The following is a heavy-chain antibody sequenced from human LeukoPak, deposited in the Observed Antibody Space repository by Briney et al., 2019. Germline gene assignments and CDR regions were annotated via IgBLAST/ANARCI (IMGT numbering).Heavy chain of an antibody. CDR2: INPSGGST. CDR3: AKEPYYDSTLGGYFQH. V-gene: IGHV1-46*01. Sequence: EASVKVSCKASGGTFTSYYMHWVRQAPGQGLEWMGIINPSGGSTSYAQKFQGRVTMTRDTSTSTVYMELSSLRSEDTAVYYCAKEPYYDSTLGGYFQHWGQGTLVTVSS. J-gene: IGHJ1*01. D-gene: IGHD3-22*01. CDR1: GGTFTSYY.